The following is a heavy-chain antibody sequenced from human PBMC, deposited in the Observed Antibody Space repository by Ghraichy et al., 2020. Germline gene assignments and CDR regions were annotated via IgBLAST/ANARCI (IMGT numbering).Heavy chain of an antibody. CDR3: VKDLLAYYGSGSYSDY. CDR1: GFTFNSYA. D-gene: IGHD3-10*01. Sequence: GGSLRLSCSASGFTFNSYAMHWVRQAPGKGLEYVSAISSNGGSTYYADSVKGRFTISRDNSKNTLYLQMSSLRAEDTAVYYCVKDLLAYYGSGSYSDYWGQGTLVTVSS. J-gene: IGHJ4*02. V-gene: IGHV3-64D*06. CDR2: ISSNGGST.